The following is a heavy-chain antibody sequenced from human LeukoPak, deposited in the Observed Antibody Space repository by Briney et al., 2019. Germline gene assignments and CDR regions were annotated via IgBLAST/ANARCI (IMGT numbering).Heavy chain of an antibody. CDR2: ISGSGGST. D-gene: IGHD3-10*01. V-gene: IGHV3-23*01. J-gene: IGHJ4*02. Sequence: GGSLRLSCAAAAFTFSSYAMSWVRQPPGKGLEWVSAISGSGGSTSYADSVKGRFTISRDNSKNTLYLQMNSLRAEDTAVYHCAKLTGGYWGQGTLVTVSS. CDR3: AKLTGGY. CDR1: AFTFSSYA.